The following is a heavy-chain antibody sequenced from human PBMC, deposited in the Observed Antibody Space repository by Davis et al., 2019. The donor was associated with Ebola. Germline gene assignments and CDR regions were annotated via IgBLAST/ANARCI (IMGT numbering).Heavy chain of an antibody. D-gene: IGHD1-14*01. V-gene: IGHV3-73*01. CDR1: GFTFSGSA. CDR2: IRSKANSYAT. Sequence: GESLKISCAASGFTFSGSAMHWVRQASGKGLEWVGRIRSKANSYATAYAASVKGRFTISRDDSKNTAYLQMNSLKTEDTAVYYCTRPELEGRRDYWGQGTLVTVSS. CDR3: TRPELEGRRDY. J-gene: IGHJ4*02.